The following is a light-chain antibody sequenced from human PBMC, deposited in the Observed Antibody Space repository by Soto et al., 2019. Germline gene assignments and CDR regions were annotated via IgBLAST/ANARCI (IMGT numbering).Light chain of an antibody. V-gene: IGKV3-15*01. CDR1: QSVSNN. CDR2: GAS. J-gene: IGKJ1*01. CDR3: QQYNNWLT. Sequence: EIVMTQSPATLSVSPGERATLSCRASQSVSNNLAWYQKKPGQSPRLLIYGASTRATGIPARFSGSGSGTEFTLTISSLQSEDFAVYYCQQYNNWLTFGQGTRVEMK.